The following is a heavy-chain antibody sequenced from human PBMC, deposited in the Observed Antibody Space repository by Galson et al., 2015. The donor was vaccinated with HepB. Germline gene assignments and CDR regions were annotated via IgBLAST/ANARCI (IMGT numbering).Heavy chain of an antibody. CDR2: IYYSGST. CDR1: GGSISSYY. J-gene: IGHJ5*02. D-gene: IGHD4-17*01. Sequence: ETLSLTCTVSGGSISSYYWSWIRQPPGKGLEWIGYIYYSGSTNYNPSLKSRVTISVDTSKNQFSLKLSSVTAADTAVYYCARDAFVYGDYEFSHWFDPWGQGTLVTVSS. CDR3: ARDAFVYGDYEFSHWFDP. V-gene: IGHV4-59*01.